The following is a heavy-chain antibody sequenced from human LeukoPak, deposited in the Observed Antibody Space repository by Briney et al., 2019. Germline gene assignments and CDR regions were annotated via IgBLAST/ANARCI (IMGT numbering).Heavy chain of an antibody. Sequence: GGSLRLSCAASGFTFSNAWMNWVRQAPGKGLEWVGRIKSKTDGGTTDYAAPVKGRFTISRDDSKNTLYLQMNSLKTEDTAVYYCTTGPLQHIASSDEIMVYAISDFDYWGQGTLVTVSS. D-gene: IGHD2-8*01. V-gene: IGHV3-15*07. CDR3: TTGPLQHIASSDEIMVYAISDFDY. CDR1: GFTFSNAW. CDR2: IKSKTDGGTT. J-gene: IGHJ4*02.